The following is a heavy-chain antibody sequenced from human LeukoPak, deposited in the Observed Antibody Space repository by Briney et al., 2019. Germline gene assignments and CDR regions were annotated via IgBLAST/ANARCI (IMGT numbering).Heavy chain of an antibody. Sequence: GGSLRFSCAASGFTFSSYAMSWVRQAPGKGLEWVSAISGSGGSTYYADSVKGRFTISRDNSKNTLYLQMNSLRAEDTAVYYCAKPGSSSWYGNFDYWGQGTLVTVSS. CDR1: GFTFSSYA. V-gene: IGHV3-23*01. CDR3: AKPGSSSWYGNFDY. D-gene: IGHD6-13*01. J-gene: IGHJ4*02. CDR2: ISGSGGST.